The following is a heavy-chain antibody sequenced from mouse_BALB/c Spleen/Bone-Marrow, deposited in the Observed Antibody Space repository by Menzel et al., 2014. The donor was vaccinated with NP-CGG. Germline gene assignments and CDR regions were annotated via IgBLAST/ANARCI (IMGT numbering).Heavy chain of an antibody. Sequence: VQGVESGPGLVAPSQSLSITCTVSGFSLTGYALNWVRQPPGKGLEWLGMIWGDGSTDYNSALKSRLSISKDNSKSQVFLKMNSLQTDDTARYYCARDGYDYAMDYWGQGTSVTVSS. J-gene: IGHJ4*01. CDR2: IWGDGST. D-gene: IGHD2-2*01. CDR3: ARDGYDYAMDY. CDR1: GFSLTGYA. V-gene: IGHV2-6-7*01.